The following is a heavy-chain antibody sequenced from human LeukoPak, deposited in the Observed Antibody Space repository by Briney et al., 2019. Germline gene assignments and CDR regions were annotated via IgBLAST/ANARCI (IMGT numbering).Heavy chain of an antibody. CDR2: ISGWSSNYI. CDR3: ARVVGFGDYYYYYYMDV. V-gene: IGHV3-21*01. J-gene: IGHJ6*03. D-gene: IGHD1-26*01. Sequence: GGSLRLSCTVSGFTFSSHSMSWVRQAPGKGLEWISSISGWSSNYIYYAESVKGRFTISRDNARNLMYLQMYSLRAEDTALYFCARVVGFGDYYYYYYMDVWGKGTTVIVSS. CDR1: GFTFSSHS.